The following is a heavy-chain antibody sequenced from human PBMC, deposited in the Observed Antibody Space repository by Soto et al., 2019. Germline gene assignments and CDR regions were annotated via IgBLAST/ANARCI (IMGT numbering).Heavy chain of an antibody. CDR3: ARDQVVEIFGVVNNWFDP. CDR1: GGTFSSYA. J-gene: IGHJ5*02. Sequence: SVKVSCKASGGTFSSYAISWVRQAPGQGLEWMGGIIPIFGTANYAQKFQGRVTITADESTSTAYMELSSLRSEDTAVYYCARDQVVEIFGVVNNWFDPWGRGTLVTVSS. V-gene: IGHV1-69*13. D-gene: IGHD3-3*01. CDR2: IIPIFGTA.